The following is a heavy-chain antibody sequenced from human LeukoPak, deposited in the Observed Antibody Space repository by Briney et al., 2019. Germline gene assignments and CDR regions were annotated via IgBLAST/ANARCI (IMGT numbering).Heavy chain of an antibody. J-gene: IGHJ4*02. Sequence: GGSLRLSCAASGFTFNTYAMTWVRQAPGKGLEWVANMNLDGSEKYYVDSVKGRFIISRDNAKNSLFLQMNSLIAEDTAVYYCARDDGFSCYSYWGQGTLVTVSS. V-gene: IGHV3-7*01. CDR2: MNLDGSEK. CDR3: ARDDGFSCYSY. CDR1: GFTFNTYA. D-gene: IGHD3/OR15-3a*01.